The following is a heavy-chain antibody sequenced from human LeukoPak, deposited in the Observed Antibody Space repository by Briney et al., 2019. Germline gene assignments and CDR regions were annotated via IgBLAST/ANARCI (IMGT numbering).Heavy chain of an antibody. CDR3: TRYDFWSGHPNMDV. Sequence: PVGSPRLSCTASGFTFGDYAMSWVRQAPGKGLEWVGFIRSKAYGGTTEYAASVKGRFTISRDDSKSIAYLQMNSLKTEDTAVYYCTRYDFWSGHPNMDVWGKGTTVSVS. D-gene: IGHD3-3*01. V-gene: IGHV3-49*04. CDR2: IRSKAYGGTT. J-gene: IGHJ6*03. CDR1: GFTFGDYA.